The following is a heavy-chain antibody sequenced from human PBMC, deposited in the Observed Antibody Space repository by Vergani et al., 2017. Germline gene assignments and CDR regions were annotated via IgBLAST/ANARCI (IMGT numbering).Heavy chain of an antibody. D-gene: IGHD1-26*01. CDR2: IYTSGNT. J-gene: IGHJ2*01. CDR3: ASVLVGATWTSYWYFDL. Sequence: QVQLQESGPGLVKPSQTLSLTCTVSGCSISSGRYYWSWIRQPAGKGLEWIGRIYTSGNTNYNPSLKSRVTISVDTPKNQFSLKLSSVTAADTAVYYCASVLVGATWTSYWYFDLWDRGTLVTVSS. V-gene: IGHV4-61*02. CDR1: GCSISSGRYY.